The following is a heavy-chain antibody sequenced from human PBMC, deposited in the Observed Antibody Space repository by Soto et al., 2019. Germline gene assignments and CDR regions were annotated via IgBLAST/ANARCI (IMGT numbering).Heavy chain of an antibody. CDR2: IYPGDSDT. J-gene: IGHJ4*02. CDR1: GYSFTSYW. Sequence: GESLKISCKGSGYSFTSYWIGWVRQMPGKGLDWMGIIYPGDSDTRYSPSFQGQVTISAVKSISTAYLQWSSLKASDTAMCYCARLPRGYYDSSGYSYFDYWGQGTLVTVSS. CDR3: ARLPRGYYDSSGYSYFDY. V-gene: IGHV5-51*01. D-gene: IGHD3-22*01.